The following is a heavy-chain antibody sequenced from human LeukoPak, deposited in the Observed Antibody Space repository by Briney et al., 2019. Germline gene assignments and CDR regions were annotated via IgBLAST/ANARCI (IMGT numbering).Heavy chain of an antibody. J-gene: IGHJ4*02. CDR2: IKQDGSEK. D-gene: IGHD1-26*01. CDR1: GFTFSTYW. V-gene: IGHV3-7*01. Sequence: GGSLRLSCAASGFTFSTYWMSWVRQAPGMGLEWVANIKQDGSEKRYVDSVRGRFTISRDNAKNTLYLQMNSLRAEDTAVYYCAKGRETFFDYWGQGTLVTVSS. CDR3: AKGRETFFDY.